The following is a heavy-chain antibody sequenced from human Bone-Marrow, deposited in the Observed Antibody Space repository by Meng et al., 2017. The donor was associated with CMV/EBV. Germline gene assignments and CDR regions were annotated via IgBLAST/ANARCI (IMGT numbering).Heavy chain of an antibody. CDR1: GFTFSSYS. V-gene: IGHV3-21*01. CDR3: VLVNGPSYYYYGMDV. J-gene: IGHJ6*02. Sequence: GGSLRLSCAASGFTFSSYSMNWVRQAPGKGLEWVSSISSSSSYIYYADSVKGRFTISRDNAKNSLYLQMNSLRAEDTAVYYCVLVNGPSYYYYGMDVWGQGTTVTVYS. D-gene: IGHD2-8*01. CDR2: ISSSSSYI.